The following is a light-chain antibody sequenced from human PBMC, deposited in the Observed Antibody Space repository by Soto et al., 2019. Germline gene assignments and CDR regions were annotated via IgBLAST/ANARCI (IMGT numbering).Light chain of an antibody. CDR1: SSDVGGYNY. CDR2: DVS. J-gene: IGLJ1*01. Sequence: QSVLTQPASVSGSPGQSITISCTGTSSDVGGYNYVSWYQQHPGKAPKLMIYDVSNRPSGVSNRFSGSKSGNTASLTISGLQAEDEADYYCSSYPSSSTLLFGTGPNVTVL. CDR3: SSYPSSSTLL. V-gene: IGLV2-14*01.